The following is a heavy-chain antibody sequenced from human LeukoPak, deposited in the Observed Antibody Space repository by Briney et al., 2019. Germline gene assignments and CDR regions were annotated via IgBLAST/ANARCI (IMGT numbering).Heavy chain of an antibody. V-gene: IGHV3-48*03. D-gene: IGHD3-10*01. Sequence: GGSLRLSCVVSEFTVSRIDMSWVRQAPGKGLEWVSYISSSGSIIYYSDSVKGRFTISRDNAKNSLYLQMNSLRAEDTAVYYCARDFGYFWGQGTLVTVSS. J-gene: IGHJ4*02. CDR3: ARDFGYF. CDR1: EFTVSRID. CDR2: ISSSGSII.